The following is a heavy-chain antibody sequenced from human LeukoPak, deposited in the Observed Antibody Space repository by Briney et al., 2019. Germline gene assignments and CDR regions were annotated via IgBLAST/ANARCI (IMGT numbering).Heavy chain of an antibody. CDR2: ISGSGGST. D-gene: IGHD6-19*01. V-gene: IGHV3-23*01. Sequence: GGSLRLSCAASGFTISSYAMSWVRQAAGKGLEWVSAISGSGGSTYYADSVKGRFTISRDNSKNTLYLQMNSLRAEDTAVYYCHLAVIGAVADPFDYWGQGTLVTVSS. J-gene: IGHJ4*02. CDR1: GFTISSYA. CDR3: HLAVIGAVADPFDY.